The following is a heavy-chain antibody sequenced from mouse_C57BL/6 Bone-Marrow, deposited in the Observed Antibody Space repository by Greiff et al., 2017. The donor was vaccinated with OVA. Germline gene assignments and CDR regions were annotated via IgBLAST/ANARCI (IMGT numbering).Heavy chain of an antibody. CDR1: GFTFSSYG. CDR2: ISSGGSYT. Sequence: EVQLVESGGDLVKPGGSLKLSCAASGFTFSSYGMSWVRQTPDKRLEWVATISSGGSYTYYPDSVKGRFTISRDNAKNTLYLQMSSLKSEDTAMYYCARHVGYYVKDYWGQGTTLTVSS. V-gene: IGHV5-6*01. D-gene: IGHD2-3*01. CDR3: ARHVGYYVKDY. J-gene: IGHJ2*01.